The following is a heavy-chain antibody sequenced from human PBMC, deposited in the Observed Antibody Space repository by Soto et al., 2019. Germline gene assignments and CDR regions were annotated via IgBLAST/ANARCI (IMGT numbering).Heavy chain of an antibody. Sequence: QVQLQESGPGLVKPSETLSLTCTVSGGSIRSYYWSWIRQPPGKGLEWIGYIYYSGSTNYNPSLKSRVTISVDTSKNQFSLKLSSVTAADTAVYYCARDQGWIYRYFDYWVQGTLVTVSS. D-gene: IGHD1-7*01. CDR3: ARDQGWIYRYFDY. V-gene: IGHV4-59*01. CDR2: IYYSGST. J-gene: IGHJ4*02. CDR1: GGSIRSYY.